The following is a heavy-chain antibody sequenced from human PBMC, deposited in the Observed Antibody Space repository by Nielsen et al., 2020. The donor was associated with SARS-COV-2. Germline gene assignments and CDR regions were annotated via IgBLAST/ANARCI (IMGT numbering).Heavy chain of an antibody. Sequence: ARSLRLSCAASGFTFSSYGMHWVRQAPGKGLEWVAVIRYDGSNKYNADSVKGRFTFSRDNSKHTLYLQMNSLRAEDTAVYYSAIDYTDYNVGGGADYWGQGTLVTVSS. D-gene: IGHD4-11*01. J-gene: IGHJ4*02. CDR3: AIDYTDYNVGGGADY. CDR2: IRYDGSNK. V-gene: IGHV3-33*01. CDR1: GFTFSSYG.